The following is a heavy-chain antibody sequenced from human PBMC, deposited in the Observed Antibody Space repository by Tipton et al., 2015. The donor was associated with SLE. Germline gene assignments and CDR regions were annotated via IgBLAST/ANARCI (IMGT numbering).Heavy chain of an antibody. V-gene: IGHV3-48*01. Sequence: SLRLSCAASGFSFSSYSMNWVRQAPGKGLEWVSYISSSSSNIYYADSVKGRFTISRDNVKNSLYLQMNSLRAEDTAVYYCAREGGSYSSGWCINYWGQGTLVTVSS. J-gene: IGHJ4*02. D-gene: IGHD6-19*01. CDR3: AREGGSYSSGWCINY. CDR1: GFSFSSYS. CDR2: ISSSSSNI.